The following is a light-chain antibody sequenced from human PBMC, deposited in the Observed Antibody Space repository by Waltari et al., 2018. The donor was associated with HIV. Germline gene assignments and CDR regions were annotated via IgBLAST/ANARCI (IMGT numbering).Light chain of an antibody. J-gene: IGLJ3*02. V-gene: IGLV1-40*01. CDR2: GST. CDR3: QSYDSSLSSVL. CDR1: GSNIGAGYD. Sequence: QSVLTQPPSVSGAPGQRVTISCTGGGSNIGAGYDLQWYQLLPASHPKPLIFGSTNRPFGVPDRFSGSKSDTSASLAITALQAEDEADYYCQSYDSSLSSVLFGGGTKLTVL.